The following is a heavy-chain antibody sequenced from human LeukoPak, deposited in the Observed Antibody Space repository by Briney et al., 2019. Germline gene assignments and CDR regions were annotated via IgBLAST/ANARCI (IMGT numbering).Heavy chain of an antibody. Sequence: GGSLRLSCAASGFTFSDYYMSWIRQAPGKGLGWVSYISSSGSTIYYADSVKGRFTISRDNAKNSLYLQMNSLRAEDTAVYYCARDNWNYHINWFDPWGQGTLVTVSS. J-gene: IGHJ5*02. CDR1: GFTFSDYY. CDR2: ISSSGSTI. V-gene: IGHV3-11*04. D-gene: IGHD1-7*01. CDR3: ARDNWNYHINWFDP.